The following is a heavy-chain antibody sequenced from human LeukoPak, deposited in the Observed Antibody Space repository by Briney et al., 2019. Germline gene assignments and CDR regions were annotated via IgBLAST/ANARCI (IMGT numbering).Heavy chain of an antibody. CDR1: GFTFSSYG. Sequence: GGSLRLSCAASGFTFSSYGMHWVRQAPGKGLEWMAVISYDGSNKYYPDSVKGRFTISRDNSKNTLYLQMNSLRAEDTAVYYCAKDGDYYGSGKGGFDYWGQGTLVTVSS. V-gene: IGHV3-30*18. CDR3: AKDGDYYGSGKGGFDY. J-gene: IGHJ4*02. D-gene: IGHD3-10*01. CDR2: ISYDGSNK.